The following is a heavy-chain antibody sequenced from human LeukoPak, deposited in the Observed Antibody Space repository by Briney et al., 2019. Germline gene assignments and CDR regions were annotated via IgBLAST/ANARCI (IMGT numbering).Heavy chain of an antibody. V-gene: IGHV3-23*01. D-gene: IGHD6-19*01. CDR2: ISGSGGST. Sequence: GESLRLSCAASGFTFYNYAMSWVRQAPGKGLEWVSGISGSGGSTFYAESVKGRFTISRDNSKLYLQTNSLRAEDTAVYYCAKRGVQQWLVDWYFDYWGQGTLVTVSS. CDR3: AKRGVQQWLVDWYFDY. J-gene: IGHJ4*02. CDR1: GFTFYNYA.